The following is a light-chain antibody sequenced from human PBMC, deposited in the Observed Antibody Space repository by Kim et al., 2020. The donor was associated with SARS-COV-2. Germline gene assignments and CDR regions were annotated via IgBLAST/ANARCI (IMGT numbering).Light chain of an antibody. CDR1: QLINKF. CDR2: GAS. J-gene: IGKJ2*01. V-gene: IGKV1-39*01. Sequence: DIQMTQSPASLSASLGDKVSITCRTGQLINKFLNWYQQKPGKAPKLLIHGASTLQTGVPSRFSGRESGREFTLTINGLQREDFATYYCQQTFSAPYTFGQGTKVDIK. CDR3: QQTFSAPYT.